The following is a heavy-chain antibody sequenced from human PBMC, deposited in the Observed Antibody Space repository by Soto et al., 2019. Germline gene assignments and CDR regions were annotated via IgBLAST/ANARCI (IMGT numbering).Heavy chain of an antibody. CDR1: GFTFDDYT. Sequence: EVQLVESGGVVVQPGGSLRLSCAASGFTFDDYTMHWVRQAPGKGLEWVSLISWDGGSTYYADSVKGRFTISRDNSKNSLYLQMNSLRTEDTALYYCAKDSGRYYYDSSVFLASYGMDVWGQGTTVTVSS. J-gene: IGHJ6*02. CDR2: ISWDGGST. D-gene: IGHD3-22*01. V-gene: IGHV3-43*01. CDR3: AKDSGRYYYDSSVFLASYGMDV.